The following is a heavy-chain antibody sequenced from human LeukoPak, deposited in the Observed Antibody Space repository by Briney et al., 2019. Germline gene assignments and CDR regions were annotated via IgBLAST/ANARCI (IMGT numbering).Heavy chain of an antibody. V-gene: IGHV3-74*01. CDR2: INSDGSST. CDR3: ARDWGAAGLWDY. J-gene: IGHJ4*02. Sequence: TGGSLRLSCAASGFTFSSYWMHWVRQAPGKGLVWVSRINSDGSSTSYADSVKGRFTISRDNAKNTLYLQMNSLRVEDTAIYYCARDWGAAGLWDYWGQGTLVTVSS. D-gene: IGHD6-13*01. CDR1: GFTFSSYW.